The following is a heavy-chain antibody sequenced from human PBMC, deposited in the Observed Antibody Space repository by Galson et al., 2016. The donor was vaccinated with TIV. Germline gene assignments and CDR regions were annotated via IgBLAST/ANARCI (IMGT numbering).Heavy chain of an antibody. D-gene: IGHD3-16*01. V-gene: IGHV4-59*12. CDR1: GGSTSSYY. CDR3: AREGSADYDWGRAHFDY. CDR2: IYHTGNT. J-gene: IGHJ4*02. Sequence: ETLSLTCTVSGGSTSSYYWTWIRQPPGKGLEWIGYIYHTGNTIYNPSLKSRVAISLDTSKNQFSLKLSSVTAADTALYYCAREGSADYDWGRAHFDYWGQGTLVTVSP.